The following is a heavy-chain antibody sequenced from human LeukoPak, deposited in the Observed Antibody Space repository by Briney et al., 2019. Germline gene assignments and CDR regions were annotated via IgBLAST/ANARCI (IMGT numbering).Heavy chain of an antibody. Sequence: PGGSLRLSCAASGFTFSSYVMHWVRQAPGKGLEWVAVISYDGSNKYYADSVKGRFTISRDNSKNTLYLQMNSLRAEDTAVYYCAKAGLVRGGALDSWGQGTLVTVSS. CDR2: ISYDGSNK. D-gene: IGHD4/OR15-4a*01. CDR1: GFTFSSYV. J-gene: IGHJ4*02. CDR3: AKAGLVRGGALDS. V-gene: IGHV3-30*18.